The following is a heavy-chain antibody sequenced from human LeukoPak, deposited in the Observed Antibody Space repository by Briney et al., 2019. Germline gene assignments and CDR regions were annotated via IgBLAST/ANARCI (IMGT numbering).Heavy chain of an antibody. J-gene: IGHJ5*02. CDR3: ARCLSSAGSCYWFDP. V-gene: IGHV4-4*07. CDR1: GGSISSYF. CDR2: IYTSGNI. Sequence: PSETLSLTCTVSGGSISSYFWAWIRQPAGKGLEWIGHIYTSGNINYNPSLKSRVTMSIDTSKNQFSLNLTSVSAADTAVYYCARCLSSAGSCYWFDPWGQGTLVTVSS. D-gene: IGHD2-15*01.